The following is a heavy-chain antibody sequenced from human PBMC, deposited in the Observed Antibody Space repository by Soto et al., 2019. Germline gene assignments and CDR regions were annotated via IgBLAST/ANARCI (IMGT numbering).Heavy chain of an antibody. CDR3: ARVADYDFWSGSQDAIDI. CDR2: IKQDGSEK. D-gene: IGHD3-3*01. V-gene: IGHV3-7*01. Sequence: SGGSLRLSCAASGFTFSSYWMSWVRQAPGKGLEWVANIKQDGSEKYYVDSVKGRFTISRDNAKNSLYLQMNSLRAEDTAVYYCARVADYDFWSGSQDAIDIWGQGTMVTVSS. CDR1: GFTFSSYW. J-gene: IGHJ3*02.